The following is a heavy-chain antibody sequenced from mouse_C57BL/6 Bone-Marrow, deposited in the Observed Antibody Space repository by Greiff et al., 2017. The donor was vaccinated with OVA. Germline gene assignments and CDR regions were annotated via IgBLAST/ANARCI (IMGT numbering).Heavy chain of an antibody. CDR1: GYTFTSYW. Sequence: QVQLQQPGAELVKPGASVKLSCKASGYTFTSYWMHWVKQRPGQGLEWIGMIHPNSGSTNYNEKFKSKATLTVDKSSSTAYMQLSSLTSEDSAVYYCARSVLPPYWYFDVWGTGTTVTVSS. CDR3: ARSVLPPYWYFDV. CDR2: IHPNSGST. V-gene: IGHV1-64*01. J-gene: IGHJ1*03. D-gene: IGHD2-12*01.